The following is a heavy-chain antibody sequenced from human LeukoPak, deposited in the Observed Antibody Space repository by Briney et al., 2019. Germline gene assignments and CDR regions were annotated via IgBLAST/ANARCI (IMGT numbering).Heavy chain of an antibody. CDR3: ARGIPGDY. V-gene: IGHV3-30*03. CDR2: ISYDGSNK. Sequence: GGSLRLSCAASGFTFSSCRMHCLPQAPGKGLEWVALISYDGSNKFYADSVKGRFTISRDNSKNTLYLQMNSLRTEDAAVYYCARGIPGDYWGQGTLVTVSS. CDR1: GFTFSSCR. J-gene: IGHJ4*02.